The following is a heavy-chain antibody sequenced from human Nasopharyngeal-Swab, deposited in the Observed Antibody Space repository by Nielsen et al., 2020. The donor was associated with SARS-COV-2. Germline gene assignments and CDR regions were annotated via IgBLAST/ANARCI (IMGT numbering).Heavy chain of an antibody. CDR2: ISAYNGNT. J-gene: IGHJ6*02. D-gene: IGHD2-15*01. CDR1: GYTFTSYG. V-gene: IGHV1-18*01. Sequence: ASVKVSCKASGYTFTSYGISWVRQAPGQGLEWMGWISAYNGNTNYAQKLQGRVTMTTDTSTSTAYMELRSLRSDDTAVYYCARDIDIDLSDYYYYGMDVWGQGTTVTVSS. CDR3: ARDIDIDLSDYYYYGMDV.